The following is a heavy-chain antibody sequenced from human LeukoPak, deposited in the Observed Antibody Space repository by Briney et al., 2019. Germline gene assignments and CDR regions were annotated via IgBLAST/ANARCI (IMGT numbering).Heavy chain of an antibody. CDR2: YIPIFATT. Sequence: SVKVSCKASGYTFTSYVIHWVRQAPGQGLEWMGGYIPIFATTHYPQKFQGRVTITTDESTSTAYMELSSLRSEDTAVYYCADLQAALGGAFDIWGQGTLVTVSS. CDR3: ADLQAALGGAFDI. CDR1: GYTFTSYV. D-gene: IGHD4-23*01. V-gene: IGHV1-69*05. J-gene: IGHJ3*02.